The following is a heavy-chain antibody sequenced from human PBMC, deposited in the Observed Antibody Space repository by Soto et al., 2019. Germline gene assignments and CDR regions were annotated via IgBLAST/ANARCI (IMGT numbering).Heavy chain of an antibody. CDR3: ARDLWGYCGTDCYPMDV. Sequence: SETLYLTCTVSGGSISSSYWTWIRQPPGKGLEWIGYIYYSGSTNYNPSLKSRVTISVDTSKNQFSLKLNSVTAADTAVYYCARDLWGYCGTDCYPMDVWGQGTTVTVSS. CDR1: GGSISSSY. CDR2: IYYSGST. V-gene: IGHV4-59*01. J-gene: IGHJ6*02. D-gene: IGHD2-21*02.